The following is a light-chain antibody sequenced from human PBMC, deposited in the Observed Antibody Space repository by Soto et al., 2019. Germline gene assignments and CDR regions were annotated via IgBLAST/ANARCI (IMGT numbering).Light chain of an antibody. CDR1: QSISSY. J-gene: IGKJ2*01. V-gene: IGKV1-39*01. CDR3: QQSYSTLYT. CDR2: AAS. Sequence: DIQMTQSPSSLSASVGDRVPITCRASQSISSYFNWYQQKPGNAPKLLIYAASSLQSWVPSRFSGSGSGTDFTLNISSLQPEDFATYYCQQSYSTLYTSGQGTKLDIK.